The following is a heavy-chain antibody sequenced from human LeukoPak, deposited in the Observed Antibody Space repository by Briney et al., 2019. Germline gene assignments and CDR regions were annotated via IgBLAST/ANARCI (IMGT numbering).Heavy chain of an antibody. CDR3: ASGVTTVTYANYFDY. Sequence: GGSLRLSCAASGFTFSDYYMSRIRHAPGKGLEWVSYISSSGSTIYYADSVKGRFTISRDNAKNSLYLQMNSLRAEDTAVYYCASGVTTVTYANYFDYWGQGTLVTVSS. D-gene: IGHD4-17*01. V-gene: IGHV3-11*01. J-gene: IGHJ4*02. CDR2: ISSSGSTI. CDR1: GFTFSDYY.